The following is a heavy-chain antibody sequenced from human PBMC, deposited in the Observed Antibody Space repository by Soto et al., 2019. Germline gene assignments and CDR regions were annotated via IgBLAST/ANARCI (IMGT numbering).Heavy chain of an antibody. CDR1: GFTFSSCA. CDR3: AKDPGYSSSWYYFDY. CDR2: ITDSGSNT. V-gene: IGHV3-23*01. D-gene: IGHD6-13*01. Sequence: GSLRLSCAASGFTFSSCAMGWVRQAPGKGLEWVAVITDSGSNTYYADSVKGRFTISRDNSKNTLYLQMNSLRAEDTAVYYCAKDPGYSSSWYYFDYWGQGTLVTVSS. J-gene: IGHJ4*02.